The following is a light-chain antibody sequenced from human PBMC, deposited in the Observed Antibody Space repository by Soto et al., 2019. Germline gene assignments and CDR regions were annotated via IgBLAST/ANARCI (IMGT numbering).Light chain of an antibody. CDR3: SSYTSSSISSYV. Sequence: QSVLTQPASVSGSPGQSITISCTGTSSDVGGYNYVSWYQQHPGKAPKLMIYDVSNRPSGVSNRFSGSKSGNTASLTISGLQAEDEADYYCSSYTSSSISSYVFGTGNKVTVL. V-gene: IGLV2-14*01. J-gene: IGLJ1*01. CDR1: SSDVGGYNY. CDR2: DVS.